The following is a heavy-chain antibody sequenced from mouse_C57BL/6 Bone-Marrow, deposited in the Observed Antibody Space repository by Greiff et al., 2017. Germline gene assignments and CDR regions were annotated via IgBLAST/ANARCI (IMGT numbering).Heavy chain of an antibody. D-gene: IGHD1-1*01. Sequence: VQLQQPGAELVKPGASVKLSCKASGYTFTSYWMHWVKQRPGRGLEWIGSIDPNSGGTKYNEKFKSKATLTVDKPSSTAYMQLSSLTSEDSAVYYCARSYYYGSSYIGYWGQGTTLTVSS. CDR2: IDPNSGGT. CDR1: GYTFTSYW. J-gene: IGHJ2*01. V-gene: IGHV1-72*01. CDR3: ARSYYYGSSYIGY.